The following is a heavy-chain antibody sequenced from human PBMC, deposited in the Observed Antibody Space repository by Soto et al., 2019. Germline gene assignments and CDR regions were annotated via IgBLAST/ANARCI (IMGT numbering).Heavy chain of an antibody. V-gene: IGHV1-69*01. Sequence: QVQLVQSGAEVKKPGSSVKVSCKASGGTFSSYEITWVRQAPGQGLQWMGGIIPMFGTAKYGHNFQGRVTITADESTRTAYMELSSLRPDDTAVYYCAREQQLGTYDFDSWGQGTMVTVSS. D-gene: IGHD6-13*01. CDR1: GGTFSSYE. CDR3: AREQQLGTYDFDS. CDR2: IIPMFGTA. J-gene: IGHJ4*03.